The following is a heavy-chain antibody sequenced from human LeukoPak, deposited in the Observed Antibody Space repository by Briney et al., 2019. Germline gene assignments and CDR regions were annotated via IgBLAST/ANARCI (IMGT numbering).Heavy chain of an antibody. CDR2: IYYSGST. V-gene: IGHV4-39*07. D-gene: IGHD6-13*01. J-gene: IGHJ4*02. CDR3: ARGGSSWPFDY. CDR1: GGSISSSSYY. Sequence: SETLSLTCTVSGGSISSSSYYWGWIRQPPGKGLEWIGSIYYSGSTYYNPSLKSRVTISVDTSKNQFSLKLSSVTAADTAVYYCARGGSSWPFDYWGQGTLVTVSS.